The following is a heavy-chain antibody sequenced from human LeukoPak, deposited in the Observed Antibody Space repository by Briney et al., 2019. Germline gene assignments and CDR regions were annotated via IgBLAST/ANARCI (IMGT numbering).Heavy chain of an antibody. J-gene: IGHJ4*02. Sequence: GGSLRLSCAASGFTVSSNYMSWVRQAPGKGLEWVSVIYSGGSTYYADSVKGRFTISRDNSKNTLYLQMNSLRAEDTAVYYCARVATLLWFGELSATDYWGQGTLVTVSS. V-gene: IGHV3-53*01. CDR2: IYSGGST. CDR3: ARVATLLWFGELSATDY. D-gene: IGHD3-10*01. CDR1: GFTVSSNY.